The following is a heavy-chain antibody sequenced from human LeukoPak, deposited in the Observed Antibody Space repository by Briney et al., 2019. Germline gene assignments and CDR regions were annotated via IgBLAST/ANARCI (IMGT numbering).Heavy chain of an antibody. CDR2: ISSSSTYI. V-gene: IGHV3-21*01. Sequence: GGSLRLSCAASGFTFSSYSMNWVRQAPGKGLEWVSSISSSSTYIYYADSVKGRFTISRDNAENSLYLQMNSLRDEDTAVYYCARGSPNLFDYWGQGTLVTVSS. CDR3: ARGSPNLFDY. J-gene: IGHJ4*02. CDR1: GFTFSSYS. D-gene: IGHD1-14*01.